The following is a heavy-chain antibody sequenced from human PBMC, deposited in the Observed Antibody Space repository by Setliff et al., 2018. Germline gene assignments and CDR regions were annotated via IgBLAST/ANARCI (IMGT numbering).Heavy chain of an antibody. Sequence: GSLRLSCAASGFTFSNHWMTWVRQAPGKGLEWIGEINHLGGTNYNPSLRSRVTISVDTSKNLFSLTLRSVTAADTAMHYCGRGFSRIEGWGNWFDPWGQGILVTVSS. CDR2: INHLGGT. CDR3: GRGFSRIEGWGNWFDP. V-gene: IGHV4-34*08. J-gene: IGHJ5*02. CDR1: GFTFSNHW. D-gene: IGHD2-15*01.